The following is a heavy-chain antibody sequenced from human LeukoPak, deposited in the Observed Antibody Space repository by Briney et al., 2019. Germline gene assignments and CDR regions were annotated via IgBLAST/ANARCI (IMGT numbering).Heavy chain of an antibody. CDR1: GYTFTSYY. J-gene: IGHJ4*02. D-gene: IGHD3-22*01. CDR3: ARDQHPDYYDSSGASGY. CDR2: INPSGGST. Sequence: ASVKVSCKASGYTFTSYYMHWVRQAPGQGLGWMGIINPSGGSTSYAQKFQGRVTMTRDTSTSTVYMELSSLRSEVTAVYYCARDQHPDYYDSSGASGYWGQGTLVTVSS. V-gene: IGHV1-46*01.